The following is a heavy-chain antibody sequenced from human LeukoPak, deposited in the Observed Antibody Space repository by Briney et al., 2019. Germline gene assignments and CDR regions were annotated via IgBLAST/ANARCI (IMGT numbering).Heavy chain of an antibody. Sequence: SETLSLTCTVSGGSISSGDYYWSWIRQPPGKGLEWIGYIYYSGSTYYNPSLKSRVTISVDTSKNQFSLKLSSVTAADTAVYYCARSLIDYYDSSGYHHDAFDIWGQGTMVTVSS. D-gene: IGHD3-22*01. J-gene: IGHJ3*02. CDR3: ARSLIDYYDSSGYHHDAFDI. V-gene: IGHV4-30-4*01. CDR2: IYYSGST. CDR1: GGSISSGDYY.